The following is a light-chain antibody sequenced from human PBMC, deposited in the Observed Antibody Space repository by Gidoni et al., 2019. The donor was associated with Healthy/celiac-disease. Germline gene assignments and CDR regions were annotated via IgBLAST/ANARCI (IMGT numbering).Light chain of an antibody. Sequence: DIVLTQSPLPLPVTPGEPASISCRSSQSLLHSNGYNYLDWYLQKSGQSPQLLIYLGSNRASGVPERFSGSGSGTDFTLKISRVEAEDVGVYYCMQALQTPGTFXQXTKVXIK. CDR2: LGS. CDR1: QSLLHSNGYNY. J-gene: IGKJ1*01. V-gene: IGKV2-28*01. CDR3: MQALQTPGT.